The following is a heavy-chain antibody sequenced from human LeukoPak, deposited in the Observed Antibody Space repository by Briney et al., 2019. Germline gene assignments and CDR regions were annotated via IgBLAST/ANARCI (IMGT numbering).Heavy chain of an antibody. CDR1: GGSISSGGYY. J-gene: IGHJ4*02. CDR2: IYYSGST. V-gene: IGHV4-31*03. D-gene: IGHD3-22*01. CDR3: ASLTRGDDSSGYPTYYFDY. Sequence: KPSETLSLTCTVSGGSISSGGYYWSWIRQHPGKGLEWIGYIYYSGSTYYNPSLKSRVTISVDTSKNQFSLKLSSVTAADTAVYYCASLTRGDDSSGYPTYYFDYWGQGTLVTVSS.